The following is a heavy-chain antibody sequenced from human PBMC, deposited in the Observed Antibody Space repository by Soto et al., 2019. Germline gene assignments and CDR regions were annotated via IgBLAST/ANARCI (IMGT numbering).Heavy chain of an antibody. CDR3: AALSIAARPSNWFDP. V-gene: IGHV1-2*02. J-gene: IGHJ5*02. CDR1: GYTFTGYY. Sequence: ASVKVSCKASGYTFTGYYMHWVRQAPGQGLEWMGWINPNSGGTDYEQKFQGRVTMTRDTSISTAYMELSRLRSDDTAVYYCAALSIAARPSNWFDPWGQGTLVTVSS. CDR2: INPNSGGT. D-gene: IGHD6-6*01.